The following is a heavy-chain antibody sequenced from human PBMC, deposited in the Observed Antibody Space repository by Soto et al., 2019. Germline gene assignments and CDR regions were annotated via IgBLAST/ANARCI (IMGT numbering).Heavy chain of an antibody. CDR3: ARDSAYYAFWSGYWFFDY. CDR2: INSDGRST. V-gene: IGHV3-74*01. D-gene: IGHD3-3*01. CDR1: GFTFSSYW. J-gene: IGHJ4*02. Sequence: EVQLVESGGGLVQPGGSLRLSCAASGFTFSSYWMHWVRQAPGKGLVWVSRINSDGRSTSYADSVKGRFTISRDNAKNTLYVQMNSLRAEDTAVYYCARDSAYYAFWSGYWFFDYWGQGTLVTVSS.